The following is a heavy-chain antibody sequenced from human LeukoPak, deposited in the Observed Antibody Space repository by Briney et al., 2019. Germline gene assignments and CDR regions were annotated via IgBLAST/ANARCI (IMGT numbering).Heavy chain of an antibody. CDR3: ARGRDGHGGYYSYMDV. J-gene: IGHJ6*03. Sequence: GGSLRLSCAASGFTVSSNYMSWVRQAPGKGREWVSCISRRSSYLYHADSVKGRFTISRDDAKNSVYLQMNSLRAEDTAVYYCARGRDGHGGYYSYMDVWGIGTTVTVSS. D-gene: IGHD5-24*01. V-gene: IGHV3-21*01. CDR2: ISRRSSYL. CDR1: GFTVSSNY.